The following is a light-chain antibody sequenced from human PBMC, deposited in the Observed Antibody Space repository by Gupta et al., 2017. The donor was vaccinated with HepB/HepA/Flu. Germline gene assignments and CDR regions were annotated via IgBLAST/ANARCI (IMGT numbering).Light chain of an antibody. CDR2: GAS. CDR1: QSVSST. J-gene: IGKJ2*01. CDR3: QQYNNWPPLYT. V-gene: IGKV3-15*01. Sequence: EIVMTQSPATLSVSPGEGATLSCRDSQSVSSTLASYQQKPGQAPRLLIYGASTRATGIPARFSGSGSATEFTLTISSLQSEDFAVYYCQQYNNWPPLYTFGQGTKLEIK.